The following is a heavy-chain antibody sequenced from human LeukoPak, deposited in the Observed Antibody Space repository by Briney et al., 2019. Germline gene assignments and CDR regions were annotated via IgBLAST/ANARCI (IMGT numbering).Heavy chain of an antibody. CDR3: ARGVEPLAANTLAY. CDR2: ISSSSSYI. D-gene: IGHD1-14*01. Sequence: GGSLRLSCAASGFTFSSYSMNWVRQAPGKGLEWVSSISSSSSYIYYADSVKGRFTISRDNSKNTLYLEMNSLSPDDTAVYYCARGVEPLAANTLAYWGQGTLVTVSS. V-gene: IGHV3-21*04. CDR1: GFTFSSYS. J-gene: IGHJ4*02.